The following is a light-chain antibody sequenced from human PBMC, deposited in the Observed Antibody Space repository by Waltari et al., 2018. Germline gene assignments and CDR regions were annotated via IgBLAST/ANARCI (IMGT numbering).Light chain of an antibody. CDR2: EVS. V-gene: IGLV2-14*01. CDR3: CSYTTASTVV. J-gene: IGLJ2*01. Sequence: QSALTQPASVSGSPGQSITISCTGTSGDIGVYKYVSWYQNHPDKAPKLIIYEVSNRPAGVSNRFSGSKSGNTASLTISGLQTEDESHYYCCSYTTASTVVFGGGTKVSVL. CDR1: SGDIGVYKY.